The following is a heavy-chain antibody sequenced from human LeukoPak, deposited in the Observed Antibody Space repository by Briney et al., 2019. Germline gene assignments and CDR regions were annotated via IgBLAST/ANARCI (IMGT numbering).Heavy chain of an antibody. CDR1: GFDFGDYT. J-gene: IGHJ4*02. V-gene: IGHV3-9*01. CDR3: AKGGDYDILTGIDY. D-gene: IGHD3-9*01. CDR2: ISWNSGNI. Sequence: GGSLRLSCAVSGFDFGDYTMHWVRQPPGKGLEWVSGISWNSGNIGYADSVKGRFTISRDNAKNSLYLQMDSLRAEDTALYYCAKGGDYDILTGIDYWGQGTLVTVSS.